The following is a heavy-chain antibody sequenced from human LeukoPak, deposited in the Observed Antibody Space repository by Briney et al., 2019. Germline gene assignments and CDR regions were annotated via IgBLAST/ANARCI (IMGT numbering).Heavy chain of an antibody. Sequence: SETLSLTCTVSGGSISSYYWSWIRQPPGMGLEWIGYIYYSGSTNYNPSLKSRVTISVDTSKNQFSLKLSSVTAADTAVYYCARVGGSPPGRYYFDYWGQGTLVTVSS. CDR2: IYYSGST. J-gene: IGHJ4*02. V-gene: IGHV4-59*01. CDR1: GGSISSYY. D-gene: IGHD6-25*01. CDR3: ARVGGSPPGRYYFDY.